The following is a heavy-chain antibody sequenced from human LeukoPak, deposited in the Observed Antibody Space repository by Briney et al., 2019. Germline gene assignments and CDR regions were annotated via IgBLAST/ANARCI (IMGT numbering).Heavy chain of an antibody. Sequence: PGGSLRLSCAASGFTFSSYGMSWVRQAPGKGLEWVSAISGSGGSTYYADSVKGRFTISRDNSKNTLYLQMNSLRAEDTAVYYCAKDSSPSYYYGSGSYRRNWFDPWGQGTLVTVSS. J-gene: IGHJ5*02. CDR3: AKDSSPSYYYGSGSYRRNWFDP. CDR1: GFTFSSYG. CDR2: ISGSGGST. D-gene: IGHD3-10*01. V-gene: IGHV3-23*01.